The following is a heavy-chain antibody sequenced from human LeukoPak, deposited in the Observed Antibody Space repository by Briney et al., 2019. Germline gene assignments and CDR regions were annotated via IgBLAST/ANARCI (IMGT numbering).Heavy chain of an antibody. Sequence: SETLSLTCNVSGGAITGHYWSWLRQSPETGLEWIGFIYFNGMTKYSPSLESRVTISVDTSKNQFSLRLTSVTAADTAVYFCSRQFPPYHSGSHYFDNWGQGMQVTVSS. CDR2: IYFNGMT. J-gene: IGHJ4*02. V-gene: IGHV4-59*08. CDR3: SRQFPPYHSGSHYFDN. CDR1: GGAITGHY. D-gene: IGHD3-10*01.